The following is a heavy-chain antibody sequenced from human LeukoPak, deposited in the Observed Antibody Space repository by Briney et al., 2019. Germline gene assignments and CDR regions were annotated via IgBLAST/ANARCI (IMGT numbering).Heavy chain of an antibody. CDR3: ARGHYVYDSRHPDFQH. CDR1: GYTFTGYY. CDR2: INPNSGGT. D-gene: IGHD3-22*01. Sequence: ASVRVSCKASGYTFTGYYMHWVRQAPGQGLEWMGWINPNSGGTNYAQKFQGRVTMTRDTSISTAYMELSRLRSDDTAVYYCARGHYVYDSRHPDFQHWGQGTLVTVSS. J-gene: IGHJ1*01. V-gene: IGHV1-2*02.